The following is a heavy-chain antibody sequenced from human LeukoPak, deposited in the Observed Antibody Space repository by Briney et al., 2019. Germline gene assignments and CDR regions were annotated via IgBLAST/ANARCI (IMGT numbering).Heavy chain of an antibody. CDR3: AKSLTSPKLYYFDY. Sequence: GGSLRLSCAASGFTFSSYGLHWVRQAPGKGLEWVAFISYDGSNKNYADSVTGRFTISRDNSKNTLYLQMNSLRAEDTAVYYCAKSLTSPKLYYFDYWGQGTLVTVSS. J-gene: IGHJ4*02. CDR1: GFTFSSYG. D-gene: IGHD3-9*01. CDR2: ISYDGSNK. V-gene: IGHV3-30*18.